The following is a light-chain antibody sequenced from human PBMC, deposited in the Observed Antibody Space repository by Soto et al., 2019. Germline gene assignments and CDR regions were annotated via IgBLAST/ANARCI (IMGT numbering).Light chain of an antibody. CDR1: QSVRSY. J-gene: IGKJ3*01. V-gene: IGKV3-11*01. CDR2: DAS. CDR3: QQRSNWPPIFT. Sequence: EIVLTQSPATLSLSPGERATLSCRASQSVRSYLAWYQQKPGQAPRLLIYDASNRATGIPARFSGSGSGTDFTLTISSLEPEHFAVYYCQQRSNWPPIFTFGPGTKVDIK.